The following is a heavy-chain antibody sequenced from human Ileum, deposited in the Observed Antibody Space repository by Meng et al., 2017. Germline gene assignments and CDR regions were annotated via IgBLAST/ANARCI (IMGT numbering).Heavy chain of an antibody. D-gene: IGHD1-26*01. J-gene: IGHJ5*02. Sequence: QGQLQQWGAGRLKPSETLSLPGGVYGGSFSGYYWSWIRQPPGKGLEWIGEIDHSGGTNYNPSLKNRVTISVDTSNNRFSLKLSSVKAADTALYFCARRVGATPYAYNWLDPWGQGTLVTVSS. V-gene: IGHV4-34*01. CDR3: ARRVGATPYAYNWLDP. CDR2: IDHSGGT. CDR1: GGSFSGYY.